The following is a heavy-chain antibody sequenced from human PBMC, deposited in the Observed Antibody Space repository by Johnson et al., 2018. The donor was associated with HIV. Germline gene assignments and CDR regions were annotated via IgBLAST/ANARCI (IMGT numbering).Heavy chain of an antibody. Sequence: MQLVESGGGLVKPGGSLRLSCAASGFIFSNAWMSWVRQAPGKGLEWVANIKQDGSERYYVDSVKGRFTISRANAKNSLYLQMNSLRAEDTAVYYCARLSEHIVVVTAWADAFDIWGQGTMVTVSS. CDR2: IKQDGSER. CDR3: ARLSEHIVVVTAWADAFDI. CDR1: GFIFSNAW. V-gene: IGHV3-7*01. J-gene: IGHJ3*02. D-gene: IGHD2-21*02.